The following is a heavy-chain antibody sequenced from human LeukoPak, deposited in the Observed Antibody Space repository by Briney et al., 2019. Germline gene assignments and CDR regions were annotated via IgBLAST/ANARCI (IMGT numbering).Heavy chain of an antibody. CDR3: ARARNFDY. J-gene: IGHJ4*02. Sequence: SETLSLTCTVSGGSISSYYRSWIRQPPGKGLEWIGYIYYSGSTNYNPSLKSRVTISVDTSKNQFSLKLSSVTAADTAVYYCARARNFDYWGQGTLVTVSS. CDR2: IYYSGST. CDR1: GGSISSYY. V-gene: IGHV4-59*01.